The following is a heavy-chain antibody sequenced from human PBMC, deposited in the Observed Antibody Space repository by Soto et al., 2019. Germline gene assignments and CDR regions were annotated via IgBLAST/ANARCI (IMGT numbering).Heavy chain of an antibody. Sequence: GGSLRLSCAASGFSFSSHWMSWVRQAPGKGVEWVANIKEDGSEQYYVDSVKGRFTSPRDNAKNSLYLQVNSLRAEDTAVYYCVRDMDVWGKGTTVTVSS. CDR3: VRDMDV. J-gene: IGHJ6*03. CDR1: GFSFSSHW. CDR2: IKEDGSEQ. V-gene: IGHV3-7*01.